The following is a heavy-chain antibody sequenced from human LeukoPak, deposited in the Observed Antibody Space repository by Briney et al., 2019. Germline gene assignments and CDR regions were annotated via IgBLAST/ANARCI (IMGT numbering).Heavy chain of an antibody. CDR1: GGSISSGSYY. J-gene: IGHJ4*02. Sequence: SETLSLTCTVSGGSISSGSYYWSWIRQPAGKGLEWIWRIYTSGSTNYNPSLKSRVTISVDTSKNQFSLKLSSVTAPDTAVYYCATTYYYDSSGYYYDNDYWGQGTLVTVSS. V-gene: IGHV4-61*02. D-gene: IGHD3-22*01. CDR2: IYTSGST. CDR3: ATTYYYDSSGYYYDNDY.